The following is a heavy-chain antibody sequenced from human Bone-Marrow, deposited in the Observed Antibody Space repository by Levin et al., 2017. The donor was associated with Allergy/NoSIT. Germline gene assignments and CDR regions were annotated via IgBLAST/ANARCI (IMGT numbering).Heavy chain of an antibody. CDR2: IDWEDGT. J-gene: IGHJ4*02. Sequence: VSGPTLVKPTETLTLTCTCSGFSLNTPQMRANWFRQPPGKALEWLGRIDWEDGTFYNPSLKTRLTISKDTSKNQMFLRMTNMDPVDTATYYCARVKPGSYGHASDYWGQGILVTVSS. V-gene: IGHV2-70*04. CDR3: ARVKPGSYGHASDY. D-gene: IGHD1-26*01. CDR1: GFSLNTPQMR.